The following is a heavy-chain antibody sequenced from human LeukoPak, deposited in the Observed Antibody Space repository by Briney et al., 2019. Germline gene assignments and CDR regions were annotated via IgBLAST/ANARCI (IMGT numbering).Heavy chain of an antibody. J-gene: IGHJ3*02. CDR1: GFAFSSYA. Sequence: GGSLRLSCAASGFAFSSYAMSWVGQAPGKGLEWVSAISGSGGSTYYADSVKGRFTISRDNPKNTLYLQMNSLRAEDTAVYYCAKDKGYYDSSGYYPTLDAFDIWGQGTMVTVSS. D-gene: IGHD3-22*01. CDR2: ISGSGGST. CDR3: AKDKGYYDSSGYYPTLDAFDI. V-gene: IGHV3-23*01.